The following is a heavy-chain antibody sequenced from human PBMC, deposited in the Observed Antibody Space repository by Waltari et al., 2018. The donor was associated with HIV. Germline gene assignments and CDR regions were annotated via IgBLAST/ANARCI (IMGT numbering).Heavy chain of an antibody. CDR2: INTDGSSA. J-gene: IGHJ4*02. D-gene: IGHD6-13*01. V-gene: IGHV3-74*01. CDR1: GFTSRRYG. Sequence: EVQLVESGGGLVQPGGFLRLPCAATGFTSRRYGMHRVPQAPGQGLVWVTRINTDGSSASYADSVKGRFTISRDNAKNTLYLQMNSLRAEDTAVYYCARDLYSRNGDDYWGQGTLVTVSS. CDR3: ARDLYSRNGDDY.